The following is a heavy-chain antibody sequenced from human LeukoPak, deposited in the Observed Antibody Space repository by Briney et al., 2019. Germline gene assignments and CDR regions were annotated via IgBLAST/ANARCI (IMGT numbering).Heavy chain of an antibody. CDR2: INSDGSST. V-gene: IGHV3-74*01. CDR1: GFTFSSYW. J-gene: IGHJ4*02. CDR3: ARVSTSCYDVDDY. Sequence: GGSLRLSCAASGFTFSSYWMHWVRHAPGKGLVWVSRINSDGSSTSYADSVKGRFTISRDNAKNTLYLQMNSLRAEDTAVYYCARVSTSCYDVDDYWGQGTLVTVSS. D-gene: IGHD2-2*01.